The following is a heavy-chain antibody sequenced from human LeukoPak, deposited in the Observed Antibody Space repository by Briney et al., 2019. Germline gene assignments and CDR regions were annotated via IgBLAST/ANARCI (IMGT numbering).Heavy chain of an antibody. D-gene: IGHD1-26*01. CDR1: GFPFSSYW. Sequence: PGGPLRLSCAASGFPFSSYWMAWVRQAPGKGLEWVALISFDGGVRYYADSVKGRFTISRDNSKNTLDLQMDSLRAEDTAVYYCARMSGSHIDYWGQGTLVTVSS. J-gene: IGHJ4*02. CDR2: ISFDGGVR. CDR3: ARMSGSHIDY. V-gene: IGHV3-33*08.